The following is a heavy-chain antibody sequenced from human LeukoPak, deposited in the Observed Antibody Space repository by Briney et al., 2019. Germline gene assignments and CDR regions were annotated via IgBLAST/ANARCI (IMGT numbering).Heavy chain of an antibody. V-gene: IGHV4-39*01. Sequence: SETLSLTCTVSGGSISSSTYYWGWIRQPPGKGLEWIASIYYTGSTNYNPSLKSRVTISVDTSKNQFSLKLSSVTAADTAVYYCARSRKYGAVTTYSWFDPWGQGTLVIVSS. CDR3: ARSRKYGAVTTYSWFDP. J-gene: IGHJ5*02. CDR2: IYYTGST. D-gene: IGHD4-17*01. CDR1: GGSISSSTYY.